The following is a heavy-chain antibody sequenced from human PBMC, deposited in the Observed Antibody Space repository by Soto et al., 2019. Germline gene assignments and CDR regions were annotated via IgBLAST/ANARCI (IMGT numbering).Heavy chain of an antibody. J-gene: IGHJ6*02. D-gene: IGHD6-13*01. CDR1: GYSFTSYW. CDR3: ARNLAAAGTYYYYGMDV. Sequence: GESLKISCNGSGYSFTSYWISWVRQMPGKGLEWMGRIDPSDSYTNYSPSFQGHVTISADKSISTAYLQWSSLKASDTAMYYCARNLAAAGTYYYYGMDVWGQGTTVTVSS. CDR2: IDPSDSYT. V-gene: IGHV5-10-1*01.